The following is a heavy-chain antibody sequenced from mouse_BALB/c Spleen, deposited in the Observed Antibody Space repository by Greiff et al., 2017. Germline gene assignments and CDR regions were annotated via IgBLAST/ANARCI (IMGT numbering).Heavy chain of an antibody. CDR2: ISYSGST. V-gene: IGHV3-2*02. J-gene: IGHJ2*01. Sequence: VQLKESGPGLVKPSQSLSLTCTVTGYSITSDYAWNWIRQFPGNKLEWMGYISYSGSTSYNPSLKSRISITRDTSKNQFFLQLNSVTTEDTATYYCARSDYDGLDYWGQGTTLTVSS. CDR3: ARSDYDGLDY. D-gene: IGHD2-4*01. CDR1: GYSITSDYA.